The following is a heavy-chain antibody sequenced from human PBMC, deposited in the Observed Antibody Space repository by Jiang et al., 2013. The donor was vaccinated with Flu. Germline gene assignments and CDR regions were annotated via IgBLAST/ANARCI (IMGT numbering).Heavy chain of an antibody. J-gene: IGHJ5*02. CDR3: ARVGCSGSSCYGTLSWFDP. CDR2: IYYSGST. D-gene: IGHD2-15*01. V-gene: IGHV4-59*01. Sequence: SISSYYWSWIRQPPRKGLEWIGYIYYSGSTNYNPSLKSRVTISVDTSKNQFSLKLSSVTAADTAVYYCARVGCSGSSCYGTLSWFDPWGQGTLVTVSS. CDR1: SISSYY.